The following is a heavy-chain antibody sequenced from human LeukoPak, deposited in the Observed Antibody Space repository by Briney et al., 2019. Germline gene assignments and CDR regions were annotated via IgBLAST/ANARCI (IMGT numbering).Heavy chain of an antibody. Sequence: GGSLRLSCAASGFTFSSYGMHWVRQAPGKGLEWVVVIWYDGSNKYYADSVKGRFTISRDNSKNTLYLQMNSLRAEDTAVYYCARGLGGSGWYPSDYWGQGTLVTVSS. CDR2: IWYDGSNK. D-gene: IGHD6-19*01. CDR3: ARGLGGSGWYPSDY. CDR1: GFTFSSYG. V-gene: IGHV3-33*01. J-gene: IGHJ4*02.